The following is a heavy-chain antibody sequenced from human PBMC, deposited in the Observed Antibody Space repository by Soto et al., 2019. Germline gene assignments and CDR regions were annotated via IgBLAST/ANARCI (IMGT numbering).Heavy chain of an antibody. CDR2: IDTSGHST. V-gene: IGHV3-74*01. D-gene: IGHD6-13*01. J-gene: IGHJ4*02. CDR3: AKDSWYFDL. CDR1: GFVFTNFW. Sequence: GSLRLSCEASGFVFTNFWMHWVRHVPGKGLVWVARIDTSGHSTNYAESVKGRFTISRDNAKNTVSLQMNSLRVEDTGVYYCAKDSWYFDLWSQGSQVTVSS.